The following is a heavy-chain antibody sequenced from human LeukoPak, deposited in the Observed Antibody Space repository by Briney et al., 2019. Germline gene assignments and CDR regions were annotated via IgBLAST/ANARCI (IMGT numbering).Heavy chain of an antibody. CDR1: GGPISSGGYY. CDR3: ARSHDHLWGNYPDY. Sequence: PSETLSLTCTVSGGPISSGGYYWSWIRQHPGKGLEWIGYIYYSGSTYYNPSLKSRVTISVDTSKNQFSLKLSSVTAADTAVYYCARSHDHLWGNYPDYWGQGTLVTVSS. J-gene: IGHJ4*02. V-gene: IGHV4-31*03. CDR2: IYYSGST. D-gene: IGHD3-16*02.